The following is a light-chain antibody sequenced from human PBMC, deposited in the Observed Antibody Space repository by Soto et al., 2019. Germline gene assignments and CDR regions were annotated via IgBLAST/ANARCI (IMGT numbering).Light chain of an antibody. CDR3: QQYNSQGT. CDR1: QSISSW. Sequence: IQMTQSPSTLPASVGDRVTITFRASQSISSWLAWYQQKPVKAPKLLIYKASSLESGVPSRFSGSGSGTEFTLTISSLQPDDFATYYCQQYNSQGTFGQGTKVDIK. CDR2: KAS. V-gene: IGKV1-5*03. J-gene: IGKJ1*01.